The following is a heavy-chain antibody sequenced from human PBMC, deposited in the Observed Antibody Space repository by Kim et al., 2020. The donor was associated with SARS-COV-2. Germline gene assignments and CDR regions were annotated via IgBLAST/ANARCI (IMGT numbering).Heavy chain of an antibody. Sequence: SETLSLTCTVSGGSISSGGYYWSWIRQHPGKGLEWIGYIYYSGSTYYNPSLKSRVTISVDTSKNQFSLKLSSVTAADTAVYYCARGGRSSRYLRFDPWGQGTLVTVSS. CDR2: IYYSGST. V-gene: IGHV4-31*03. CDR1: GGSISSGGYY. J-gene: IGHJ5*02. CDR3: ARGGRSSRYLRFDP. D-gene: IGHD6-13*01.